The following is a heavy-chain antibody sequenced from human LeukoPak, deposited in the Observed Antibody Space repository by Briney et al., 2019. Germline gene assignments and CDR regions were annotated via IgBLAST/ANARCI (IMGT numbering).Heavy chain of an antibody. CDR1: GFTLRHYA. V-gene: IGHV3-30*03. CDR3: ARTISVFGILPDNWLDS. CDR2: MSYDGHNK. D-gene: IGHD3-3*01. J-gene: IGHJ5*01. Sequence: GRSLRLSCAGPGFTLRHYAMHWLRQAPGKGLEWLAVMSYDGHNKSYSDSVEGRFTISRDDSKNTLYLHLNSLRSEDTGIYYCARTISVFGILPDNWLDSWGQGIPVTVSS.